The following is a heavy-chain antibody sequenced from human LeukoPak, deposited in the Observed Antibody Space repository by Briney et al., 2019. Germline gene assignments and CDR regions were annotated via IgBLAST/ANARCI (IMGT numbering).Heavy chain of an antibody. Sequence: GGSLRLSCAASGFTFSDYYMSWIRQAPGKGLEWVSYISSSGSTIYYADYVKGRFTISRDNAKNSLYLQMNSLRVEDTAVYYCARAPCSSTSCPDYWGQGTLVTVSS. CDR1: GFTFSDYY. CDR3: ARAPCSSTSCPDY. CDR2: ISSSGSTI. V-gene: IGHV3-11*01. D-gene: IGHD2-2*01. J-gene: IGHJ4*02.